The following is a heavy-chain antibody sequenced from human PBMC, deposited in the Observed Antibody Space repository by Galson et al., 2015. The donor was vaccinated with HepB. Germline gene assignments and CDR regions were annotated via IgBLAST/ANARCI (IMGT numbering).Heavy chain of an antibody. D-gene: IGHD2-2*01. CDR3: ARDFHQAPLNYYFDY. CDR1: GYTFTGYY. V-gene: IGHV1-2*02. CDR2: INPNSGGT. J-gene: IGHJ4*02. Sequence: SVKVSCKASGYTFTGYYMHWVRQAPGQGLEWMGWINPNSGGTNYAQKFQGRVTMTRDTSISTAYMELSRLRSDDTAVYYCARDFHQAPLNYYFDYWGQGTLVTVSS.